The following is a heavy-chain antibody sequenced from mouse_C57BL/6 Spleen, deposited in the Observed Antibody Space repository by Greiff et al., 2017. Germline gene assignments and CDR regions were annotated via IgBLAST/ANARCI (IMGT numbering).Heavy chain of an antibody. CDR2: IWTGGGT. D-gene: IGHD1-1*01. CDR1: GFSLTSYA. J-gene: IGHJ1*03. V-gene: IGHV2-9-1*01. CDR3: ARNPYGSSFYWYFDV. Sequence: VKLVESGPGLVAPSQSLSITCTVSGFSLTSYAISWVRQPPGKGLEWLGVIWTGGGTNYNSALKSRLSISKDKSKSQVFLKMNSLQTDDTARYYCARNPYGSSFYWYFDVWGTGTTVTVSS.